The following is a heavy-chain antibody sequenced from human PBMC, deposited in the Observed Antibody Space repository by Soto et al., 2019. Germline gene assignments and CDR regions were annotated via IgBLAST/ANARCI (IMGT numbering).Heavy chain of an antibody. CDR3: ARMVRGSIIDYYYYMDV. Sequence: QVELVQSGVEVKKPGASVKVSCKASGYTFTNHGLSWVRQAPGQGLEWMGWISASNGDTNYAQKFLGRVTVTKDTSTSTGYIELRSLKSADTAVYYCARMVRGSIIDYYYYMDVWGKGTTVIVSS. V-gene: IGHV1-18*04. CDR2: ISASNGDT. CDR1: GYTFTNHG. D-gene: IGHD3-10*01. J-gene: IGHJ6*03.